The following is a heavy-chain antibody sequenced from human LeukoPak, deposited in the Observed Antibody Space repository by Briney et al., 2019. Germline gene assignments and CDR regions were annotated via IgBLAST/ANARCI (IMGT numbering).Heavy chain of an antibody. V-gene: IGHV4-39*07. CDR3: ARGAITMIVVDNRRTRWFDP. Sequence: SETLSLTCTVSGGSISSSSYYWGWIRQPPGKGLEWIGSIYYSGSTYYNPSLKSRVTISVDTSKNQFSLKLSSVTAADTAVYYCARGAITMIVVDNRRTRWFDPWGQGTLVTVSS. J-gene: IGHJ5*02. CDR1: GGSISSSSYY. D-gene: IGHD3-22*01. CDR2: IYYSGST.